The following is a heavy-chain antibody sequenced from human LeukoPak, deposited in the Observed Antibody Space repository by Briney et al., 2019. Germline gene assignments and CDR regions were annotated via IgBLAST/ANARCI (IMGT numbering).Heavy chain of an antibody. V-gene: IGHV3-23*01. J-gene: IGHJ4*02. Sequence: PGGSLRLSCAASGFTFDSYAMTWVRQAPGKGLDWVSTINENGGTTYYADSVKGRFTISRDNSRNMLYLQMSSLRADDTAVYFCAKVHKVAALRDFDYWGQGTLVTVSS. CDR2: INENGGTT. D-gene: IGHD6-13*01. CDR1: GFTFDSYA. CDR3: AKVHKVAALRDFDY.